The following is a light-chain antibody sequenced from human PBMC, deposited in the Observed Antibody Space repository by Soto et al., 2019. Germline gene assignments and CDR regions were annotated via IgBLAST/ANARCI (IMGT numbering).Light chain of an antibody. CDR3: QQSYSTHWT. J-gene: IGKJ1*01. CDR2: DAS. Sequence: DIQLTQSPSSLSASVGDRVTITCQASQDISNYLNWYQQKPGKAPKLLIYDASNLETGVPSRFSGSGSGTDFTFTISSLQPEDFATYYCQQSYSTHWTFGQGTKVDIK. CDR1: QDISNY. V-gene: IGKV1-33*01.